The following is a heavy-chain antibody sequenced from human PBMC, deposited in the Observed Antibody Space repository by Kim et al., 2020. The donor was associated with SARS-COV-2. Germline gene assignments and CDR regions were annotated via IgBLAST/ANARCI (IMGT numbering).Heavy chain of an antibody. D-gene: IGHD3-10*01. CDR3: VKDSGNGYYGSGGYYRDYYYYGMDT. J-gene: IGHJ6*02. V-gene: IGHV3-30*18. CDR1: GFTLSSYG. CDR2: MSYDGTNI. Sequence: GGSLRRSCATSGFTLSSYGMHWVRQAPGKGLEWVALMSYDGTNIDYADSVKGRFTISRDNSKNTLYLQMSSLRGEDTAVYYCVKDSGNGYYGSGGYYRDYYYYGMDTWGQGTTVTVSS.